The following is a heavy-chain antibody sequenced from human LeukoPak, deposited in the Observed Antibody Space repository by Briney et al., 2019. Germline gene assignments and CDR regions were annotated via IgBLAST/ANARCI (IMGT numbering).Heavy chain of an antibody. V-gene: IGHV3-48*02. CDR3: ASPAMVTGGSDY. J-gene: IGHJ4*02. Sequence: PGGSLRLSCAASGFTFSSYSMNWVRQAPGKGLEWVSHITASGTAMFYADSVKGRFTISRDNAKNSLYLQMNSLRDEDTAVYYCASPAMVTGGSDYWGQGTLVTVSS. CDR1: GFTFSSYS. CDR2: ITASGTAM. D-gene: IGHD5-18*01.